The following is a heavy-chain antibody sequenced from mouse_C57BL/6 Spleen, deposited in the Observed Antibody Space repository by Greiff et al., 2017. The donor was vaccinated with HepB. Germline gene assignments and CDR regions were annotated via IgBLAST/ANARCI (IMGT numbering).Heavy chain of an antibody. CDR1: GYTFTSYW. V-gene: IGHV1-64*01. Sequence: QVQLQQPGAELVKPGASVKLSCKASGYTFTSYWMHWVRQRPGQGLEWIGMIHPNSGSTNYNEKFKSKATLTVDKSSSTAYMQLSSLTSEDSAVYYCARTDDYDDSAWFAYWGQGTLVTVSA. D-gene: IGHD2-4*01. J-gene: IGHJ3*01. CDR2: IHPNSGST. CDR3: ARTDDYDDSAWFAY.